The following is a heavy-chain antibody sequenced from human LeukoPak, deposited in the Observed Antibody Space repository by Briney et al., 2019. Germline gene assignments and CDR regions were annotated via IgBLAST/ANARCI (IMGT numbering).Heavy chain of an antibody. V-gene: IGHV3-21*01. CDR3: ARASAYCGGDCYYDAFDI. J-gene: IGHJ3*02. D-gene: IGHD2-21*02. Sequence: GGSLRLSCAASGFTFSTYNMNWVRQAPGKGLEWVSSITSSSSYIYYADSVKGRFTISRDNAKNSLYLQMNSLRAEDTAVYYCARASAYCGGDCYYDAFDIWGQGTMVTVSS. CDR2: ITSSSSYI. CDR1: GFTFSTYN.